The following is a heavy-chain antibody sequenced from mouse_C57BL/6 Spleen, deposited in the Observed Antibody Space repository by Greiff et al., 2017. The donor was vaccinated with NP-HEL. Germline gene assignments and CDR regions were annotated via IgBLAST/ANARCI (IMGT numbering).Heavy chain of an antibody. D-gene: IGHD2-2*01. J-gene: IGHJ4*01. CDR2: INPSSGYT. Sequence: VQLPHSGAELARPVASVKMSCKASGYTFTSYTMHWVKQRPGQGLEWIGDINPSSGYTKYKQKFKDKATLTADKSSSTAYMQMSSLTSEDSAVYYCTRSGDGYAYAMDYWGQGTSVTVSS. CDR3: TRSGDGYAYAMDY. CDR1: GYTFTSYT. V-gene: IGHV1-4*01.